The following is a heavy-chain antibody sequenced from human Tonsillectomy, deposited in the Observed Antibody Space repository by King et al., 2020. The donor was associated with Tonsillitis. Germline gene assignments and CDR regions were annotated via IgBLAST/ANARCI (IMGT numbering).Heavy chain of an antibody. V-gene: IGHV1-69*01. CDR3: ARGGLRTYDAFDI. CDR2: IIPIFGTA. Sequence: QLVQSGAEVKKPGSSVKVSCKASGGTFSSYAISWVRQAPGQGLEWMGGIIPIFGTANYAQKFQGRVTITPEESTRTAYMELSSLRSEDTAVYYWARGGLRTYDAFDIWGQGTMVTVSS. CDR1: GGTFSSYA. D-gene: IGHD5-12*01. J-gene: IGHJ3*02.